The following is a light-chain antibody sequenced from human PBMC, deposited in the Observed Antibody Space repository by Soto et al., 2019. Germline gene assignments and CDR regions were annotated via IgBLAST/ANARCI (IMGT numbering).Light chain of an antibody. V-gene: IGKV1-17*01. CDR2: DAN. Sequence: IQMTQSPSSLSASVGDRVTITCRASQAIRNDLGWYQQKPGKAPKRLIYDANSLQSGVPSRFSGSGSGTDFTLAISSLQPDDFATYYCQHYNSYSEAFGQGTKVDI. J-gene: IGKJ1*01. CDR3: QHYNSYSEA. CDR1: QAIRND.